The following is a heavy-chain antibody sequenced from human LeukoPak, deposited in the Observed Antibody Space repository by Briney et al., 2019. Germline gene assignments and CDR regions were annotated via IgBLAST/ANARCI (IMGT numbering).Heavy chain of an antibody. CDR2: ISAYNGNT. D-gene: IGHD1-26*01. Sequence: ASVKVSCKASGYTFTSYDISWVRQAPGQGLEWMGWISAYNGNTNYAQKLQGRVTMTTDTSTSTAYMDLRSLRSDDTAVYYCARNQYSGSYSPRDGMDVWGKGTTVTVSS. V-gene: IGHV1-18*01. CDR1: GYTFTSYD. J-gene: IGHJ6*04. CDR3: ARNQYSGSYSPRDGMDV.